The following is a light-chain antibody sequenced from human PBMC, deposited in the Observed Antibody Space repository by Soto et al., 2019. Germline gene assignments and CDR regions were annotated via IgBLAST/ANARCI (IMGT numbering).Light chain of an antibody. CDR1: QNIRSNY. CDR3: QQYHSPPLT. J-gene: IGKJ1*01. CDR2: GAI. V-gene: IGKV3-20*01. Sequence: DIVLRQSPGTLSLSPGQRATLSCRASQNIRSNYSAWFQQKPGQPPRLLIYGAINRATGIPARFSGSGSGTEFSLTISRLEPEDFVVYYCQQYHSPPLTFGPGTKGEIK.